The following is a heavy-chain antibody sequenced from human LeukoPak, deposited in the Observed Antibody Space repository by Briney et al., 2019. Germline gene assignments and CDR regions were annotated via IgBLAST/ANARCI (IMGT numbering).Heavy chain of an antibody. CDR1: GYSFTSYW. CDR3: ARQYGWRSYYFDY. J-gene: IGHJ4*02. CDR2: IYPDDSDT. D-gene: IGHD2-21*01. Sequence: GESLKISCKGSGYSFTSYWIGWVRQMPGKGLEWMGIIYPDDSDTRYSPSFQGQVTISADKSISTAYLQWSSLKASDTAMHYCARQYGWRSYYFDYWGQGTLVTVSS. V-gene: IGHV5-51*01.